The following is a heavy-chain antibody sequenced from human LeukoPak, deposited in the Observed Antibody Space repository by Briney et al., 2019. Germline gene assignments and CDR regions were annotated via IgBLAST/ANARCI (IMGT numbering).Heavy chain of an antibody. CDR1: GDSFSSNSAA. J-gene: IGHJ4*02. CDR2: TYYRSMWYN. D-gene: IGHD6-13*01. Sequence: SQTLSLTCAISGDSFSSNSAAWNWIRQSPSRGLEWLGRTYYRSMWYNDYAISVKSRITLNPDTSKNRFSLQLNSVTPEDTAVYYCARSPGIAAAAHDYWGQGTLVTVSS. V-gene: IGHV6-1*01. CDR3: ARSPGIAAAAHDY.